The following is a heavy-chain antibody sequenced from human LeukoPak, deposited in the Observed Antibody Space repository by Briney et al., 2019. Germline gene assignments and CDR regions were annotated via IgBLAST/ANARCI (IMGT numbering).Heavy chain of an antibody. V-gene: IGHV4-39*01. Sequence: SETLSLTCTVSGGSISSSSYYWDWIRQPPGKGLDWIGSMSYSGSTYYNPSLKSRVTISEDTSKNQFSLKLSSVTAADTAVYYCARLGRDSSGYYYVFDSWGQGTLVTVSS. J-gene: IGHJ4*02. CDR1: GGSISSSSYY. CDR3: ARLGRDSSGYYYVFDS. D-gene: IGHD3-22*01. CDR2: MSYSGST.